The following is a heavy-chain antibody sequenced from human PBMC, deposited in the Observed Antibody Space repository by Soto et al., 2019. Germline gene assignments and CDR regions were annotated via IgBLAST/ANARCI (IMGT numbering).Heavy chain of an antibody. V-gene: IGHV1-69*01. CDR1: GGIFSSYA. D-gene: IGHD1-26*01. J-gene: IGHJ4*02. CDR3: ARIGGVGAPPGADS. CDR2: IIPILNTP. Sequence: QVQLVQSGAEVKKPGSSVKVSCKASGGIFSSYASSWVRQAPGQGLEWMGEIIPILNTPHYAQKFQDRLTITADESTRTASRELSSLRSDDTAVYDCARIGGVGAPPGADSWGQGPLVTVSS.